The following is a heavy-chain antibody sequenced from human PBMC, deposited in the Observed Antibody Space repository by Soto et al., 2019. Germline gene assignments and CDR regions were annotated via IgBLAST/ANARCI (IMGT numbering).Heavy chain of an antibody. D-gene: IGHD3-16*01. Sequence: EVQLVESGGGSVQPGGSLRLSCAASGFIFSNSWMHWVRQAPGKGLVWVSRINSDGVSLSYADSVQGRFTISRDNAKNTLCLQMNSQRADATAVCYCTSGYNGYAEYLEYWCQGTLVTVSS. CDR3: TSGYNGYAEYLEY. CDR1: GFIFSNSW. V-gene: IGHV3-74*01. CDR2: INSDGVSL. J-gene: IGHJ4*02.